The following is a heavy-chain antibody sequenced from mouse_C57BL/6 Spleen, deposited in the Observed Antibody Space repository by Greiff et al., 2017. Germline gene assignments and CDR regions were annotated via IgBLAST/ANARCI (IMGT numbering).Heavy chain of an antibody. V-gene: IGHV1-15*01. CDR1: GYTFTDYE. D-gene: IGHD2-3*01. CDR3: TKDDGYLLAY. CDR2: IDPETGGT. Sequence: VKLMESGAELVRPGASVTLSCKASGYTFTDYEMHWVKQTPVHGLEWIGAIDPETGGTAYNQKFKGKAILTADKSSSTAYMELRSLTSEDSAVYYCTKDDGYLLAYWGQGTLVTVSA. J-gene: IGHJ3*01.